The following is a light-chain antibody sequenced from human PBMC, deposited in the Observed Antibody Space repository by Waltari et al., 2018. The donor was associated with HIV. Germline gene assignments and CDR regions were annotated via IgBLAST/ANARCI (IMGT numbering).Light chain of an antibody. V-gene: IGLV2-23*02. CDR2: EVN. CDR3: CSYAGGDTYV. J-gene: IGLJ1*01. CDR1: ITDVGNYNL. Sequence: SALTQPASVSGSPGQSITISCTGAITDVGNYNLVSWYRHHPGKAPKLIIYEVNKRPSGVSNRFSGSKSGNTASLTVSGLQAEDEADYYCCSYAGGDTYVFGTGTKVNVL.